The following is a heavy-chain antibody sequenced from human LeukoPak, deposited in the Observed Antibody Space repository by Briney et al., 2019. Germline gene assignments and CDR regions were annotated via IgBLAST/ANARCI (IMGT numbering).Heavy chain of an antibody. CDR1: GDSISSGGYY. CDR2: IYYTGST. CDR3: ARVKSYWRYFDY. Sequence: SQTLSLTCTVSGDSISSGGYYWSWVRQHPGKDLEWIGYIYYTGSTYYNPSLESRVTISVDTSKNQFSLTLSSVTAADTAVYYCARVKSYWRYFDYWGRGTLVTVSS. D-gene: IGHD2/OR15-2a*01. V-gene: IGHV4-31*03. J-gene: IGHJ4*02.